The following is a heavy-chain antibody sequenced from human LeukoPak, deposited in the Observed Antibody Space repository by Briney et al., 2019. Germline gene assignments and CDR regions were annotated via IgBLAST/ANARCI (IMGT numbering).Heavy chain of an antibody. CDR2: MNPNSGNT. J-gene: IGHJ4*02. CDR3: ARAASSSWYLFDY. Sequence: GASVKVSCKASGYTFTSYDINWVRQATGQGLEWMGWMNPNSGNTGYAQKFQGRVTMTRNTSISTAYMELSSLRSEDTAVYYCARAASSSWYLFDYWGQGTLVTVSS. CDR1: GYTFTSYD. D-gene: IGHD6-13*01. V-gene: IGHV1-8*01.